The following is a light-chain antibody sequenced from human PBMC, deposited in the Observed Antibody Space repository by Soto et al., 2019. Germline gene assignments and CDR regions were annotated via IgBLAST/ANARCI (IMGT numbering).Light chain of an antibody. CDR3: QTWGTGVV. V-gene: IGLV4-69*01. CDR1: TGHSSYA. Sequence: QPVLTQSPSASASLGASVKLTWTLSTGHSSYAIAWHQQQPEKGTRYLMKLNSDGSHRKGDGIPDRFSGSSSGAGRYLTISSLQSEDESYYYCQTWGTGVVFGGGTKLTV. J-gene: IGLJ2*01. CDR2: LNSDGSH.